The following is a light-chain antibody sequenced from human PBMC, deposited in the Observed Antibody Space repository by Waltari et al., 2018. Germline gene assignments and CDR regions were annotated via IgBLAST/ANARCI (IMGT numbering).Light chain of an antibody. CDR3: QHYSASSFT. V-gene: IGKV1-5*01. J-gene: IGKJ4*01. CDR2: YAS. Sequence: DIQMTQSPSTLSASVGDRVTITCRVSENIDNWLAWYQQRPGEAPNLLIFYASTLEKGVPSRFSGSGSGTEFTLTISSLQPDDFATYYCQHYSASSFTFGRGTKLEIK. CDR1: ENIDNW.